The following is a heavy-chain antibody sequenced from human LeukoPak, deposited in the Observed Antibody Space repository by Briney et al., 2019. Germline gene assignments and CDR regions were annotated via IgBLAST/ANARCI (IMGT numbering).Heavy chain of an antibody. D-gene: IGHD2-15*01. V-gene: IGHV1-2*02. Sequence: ASVKVSCKASGYTFTGYYMHWVRQAPGQGLEWMGWINPNSGGTNYAQKFQGRVTMTRDTSISTAYMELSRLRSDDTAVHYCARACSGGSCFEDEFDYWGQGTLVTVSS. CDR2: INPNSGGT. J-gene: IGHJ4*02. CDR3: ARACSGGSCFEDEFDY. CDR1: GYTFTGYY.